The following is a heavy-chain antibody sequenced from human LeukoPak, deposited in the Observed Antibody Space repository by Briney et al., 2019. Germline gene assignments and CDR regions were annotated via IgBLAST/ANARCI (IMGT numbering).Heavy chain of an antibody. Sequence: GGSLRLSCAASGFSFSIYSMNWVRQAPGKGLEWVSSISSSSSYIYYADSEKGRFTISRDNANNSLYLQMNSLRAEDTAVYYCARWDSSGFWSGYTYYFDYWGQGTLVTVSS. D-gene: IGHD3-3*01. J-gene: IGHJ4*02. CDR3: ARWDSSGFWSGYTYYFDY. CDR2: ISSSSSYI. CDR1: GFSFSIYS. V-gene: IGHV3-21*01.